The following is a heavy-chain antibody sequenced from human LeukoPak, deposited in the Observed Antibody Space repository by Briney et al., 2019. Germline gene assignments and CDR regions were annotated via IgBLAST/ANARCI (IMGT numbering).Heavy chain of an antibody. V-gene: IGHV4-34*01. D-gene: IGHD1-26*01. CDR2: INHSGST. CDR3: ARRPPSGSYLGY. Sequence: SETLSLTCAVYGGSFSGYYWNWIRQPPGKGLEWIGEINHSGSTNYNPSLKSRVTISVDTSKNQFSLKLSSVTAADTAVYYCARRPPSGSYLGYWGQGTLVTVSS. CDR1: GGSFSGYY. J-gene: IGHJ4*02.